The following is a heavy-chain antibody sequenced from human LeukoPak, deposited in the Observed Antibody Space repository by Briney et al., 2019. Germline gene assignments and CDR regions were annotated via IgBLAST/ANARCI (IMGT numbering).Heavy chain of an antibody. Sequence: SETLSLTCIVSGGSISNYYWSWIRQPPGKGLQWIGSIYYSGSTNYNPSLKSRVTISGATSKNQFSLKLSSVTAADTAVYYCARTLYSRGFYTVAYWGQGNLVTVSS. V-gene: IGHV4-59*08. D-gene: IGHD3-3*01. CDR3: ARTLYSRGFYTVAY. CDR1: GGSISNYY. CDR2: IYYSGST. J-gene: IGHJ4*02.